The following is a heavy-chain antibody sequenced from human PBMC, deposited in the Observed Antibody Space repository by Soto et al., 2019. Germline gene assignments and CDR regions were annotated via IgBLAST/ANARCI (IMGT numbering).Heavy chain of an antibody. D-gene: IGHD6-19*01. CDR1: GGTFSSYP. CDR3: AMIDYSSGSDY. Sequence: SVKVSCKASGGTFSSYPLSWVRQAPGQGLEWMGGIIPIFGTTKYAQKFQGRVTIIADESTTTAYMELSSLRSEDTAVYYCAMIDYSSGSDYWGQGILVTVSS. V-gene: IGHV1-69*13. J-gene: IGHJ4*02. CDR2: IIPIFGTT.